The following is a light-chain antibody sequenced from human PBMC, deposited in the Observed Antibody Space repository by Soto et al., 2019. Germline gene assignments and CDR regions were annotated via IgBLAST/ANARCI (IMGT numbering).Light chain of an antibody. V-gene: IGLV2-23*02. CDR3: CSYAGSNSVI. J-gene: IGLJ2*01. Sequence: QSAMTQPASVSGSPGQSITISCTGASSDVGTYNLVSWYQQHPGKAPKLIIYEVRKRPSGLSNRFSGSKSGNTASLTISGLQAEDEADYYCCSYAGSNSVIFGGGTKLTVL. CDR2: EVR. CDR1: SSDVGTYNL.